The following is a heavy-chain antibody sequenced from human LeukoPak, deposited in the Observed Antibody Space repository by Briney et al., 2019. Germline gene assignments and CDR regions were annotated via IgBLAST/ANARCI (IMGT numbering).Heavy chain of an antibody. CDR2: IKTDGSEK. D-gene: IGHD3-22*01. CDR3: ATYNSRNAREFQS. Sequence: QTGGSLRLSCEASGFTFSNSWMTWVRQTPGKGLEWVANIKTDGSEKYYVDSVKGRFTISRDNAKNSLYLQMNSLRAEDTAVYYCATYNSRNAREFQSWDQGTLVTVSS. CDR1: GFTFSNSW. J-gene: IGHJ1*01. V-gene: IGHV3-7*01.